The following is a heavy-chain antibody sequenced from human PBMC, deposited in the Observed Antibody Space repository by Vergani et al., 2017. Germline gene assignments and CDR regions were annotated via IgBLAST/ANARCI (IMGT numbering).Heavy chain of an antibody. Sequence: QVQLQQWGGGLLKPSETLSLTCVVHGGSFTSYYWTWLRQSPGEGLEWVGDIDHTGRPDYNPSLKSRLTMSVDKYRKQFSLTLNSVTATDTALYFCARVNTETNGHLYYYYYMDVWGQGTAVAVS. CDR2: IDHTGRP. CDR3: ARVNTETNGHLYYYYYMDV. CDR1: GGSFTSYY. J-gene: IGHJ6*03. V-gene: IGHV4-34*01. D-gene: IGHD4-11*01.